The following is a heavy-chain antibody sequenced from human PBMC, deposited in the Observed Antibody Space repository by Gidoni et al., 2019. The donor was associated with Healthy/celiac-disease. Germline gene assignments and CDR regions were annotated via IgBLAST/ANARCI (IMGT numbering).Heavy chain of an antibody. CDR3: ARGDPMVRGVGWFDP. CDR1: GDTFTSYD. D-gene: IGHD3-10*01. V-gene: IGHV1-8*01. CDR2: MNPNSGNT. J-gene: IGHJ5*02. Sequence: QVQLVQSGAEVKKPGASVKVSCKACGDTFTSYDINWVRQATGQGLEWKGWMNPNSGNTGYAQKFQGRVTMTRNTSISTAYMELSSLRSDDTAVYYCARGDPMVRGVGWFDPWGQGTLVTVSS.